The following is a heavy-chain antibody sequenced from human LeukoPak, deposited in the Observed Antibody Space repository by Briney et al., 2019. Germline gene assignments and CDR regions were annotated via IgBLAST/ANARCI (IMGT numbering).Heavy chain of an antibody. J-gene: IGHJ4*02. Sequence: SVKVSCKASGGTFSGYAISWVRQAPGQGLEWMGGIIPIFGTANYAQKFQGRVTITADESTSTAYMELSSLRSEDTAVYYCARANGYYGSGSYHFDYWGQGTLVTVSS. D-gene: IGHD3-10*01. CDR3: ARANGYYGSGSYHFDY. V-gene: IGHV1-69*13. CDR1: GGTFSGYA. CDR2: IIPIFGTA.